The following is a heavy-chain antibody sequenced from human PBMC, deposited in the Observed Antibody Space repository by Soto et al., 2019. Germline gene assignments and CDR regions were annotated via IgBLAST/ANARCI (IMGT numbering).Heavy chain of an antibody. CDR1: GYTFTSYG. Sequence: QVQLVQSGAEVKKPGASVKVSCKASGYTFTSYGISWVRQAPGQGLEWMGWISAYNGNTNYAQKLQGRVTMTTDTTTSTAYMELRSLRSEDTAVYYCARDPSGYCTNGVCYSSGYWGQGTLVTVSS. CDR2: ISAYNGNT. V-gene: IGHV1-18*01. CDR3: ARDPSGYCTNGVCYSSGY. D-gene: IGHD2-8*01. J-gene: IGHJ4*02.